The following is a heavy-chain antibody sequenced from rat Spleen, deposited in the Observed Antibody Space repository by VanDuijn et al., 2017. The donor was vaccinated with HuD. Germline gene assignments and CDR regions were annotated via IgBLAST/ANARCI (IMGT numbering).Heavy chain of an antibody. V-gene: IGHV5-22*01. D-gene: IGHD1-9*01. CDR3: ARHGADTYYGYNYVMDA. CDR2: ISYEGSST. Sequence: EVQLVESGGGLVQPGRSLKLSCAASGFTFSDYYMAWVRQAPKKGLEWVASISYEGSSTYYGDSVKGRFTISRDNAKSTLYLQMNSLRSEDTATYYCARHGADTYYGYNYVMDAWGQGASVTVSS. J-gene: IGHJ4*01. CDR1: GFTFSDYY.